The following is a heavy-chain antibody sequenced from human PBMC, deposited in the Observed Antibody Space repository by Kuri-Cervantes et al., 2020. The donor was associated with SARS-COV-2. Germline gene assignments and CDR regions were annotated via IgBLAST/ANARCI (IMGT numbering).Heavy chain of an antibody. CDR3: ARGLRYDSSGYYYHRYGMDV. V-gene: IGHV4-59*01. D-gene: IGHD3-22*01. Sequence: TGSGRSISSYYGSRIRQPPGKGLEWIGYIYYSGSTNYNPSLKSRVTISVDTSKNQFSLKLSSVTAADTAVYYCARGLRYDSSGYYYHRYGMDVWGQGTTVTVSS. J-gene: IGHJ6*02. CDR2: IYYSGST. CDR1: GRSISSYY.